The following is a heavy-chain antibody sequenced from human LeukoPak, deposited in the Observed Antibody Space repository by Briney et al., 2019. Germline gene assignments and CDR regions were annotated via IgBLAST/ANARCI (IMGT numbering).Heavy chain of an antibody. CDR2: ISYDGSNK. CDR3: ARGLQYSSSWFSHFDY. Sequence: GGSLRLSCAASGFTFSSYPVHWVRQAPGKGLEWVAVISYDGSNKYYADSVKGRFTISRDNSKNTLYLQMNSLRAEDTAVYYCARGLQYSSSWFSHFDYWGQGTLVTVSS. V-gene: IGHV3-30-3*01. D-gene: IGHD6-13*01. J-gene: IGHJ4*02. CDR1: GFTFSSYP.